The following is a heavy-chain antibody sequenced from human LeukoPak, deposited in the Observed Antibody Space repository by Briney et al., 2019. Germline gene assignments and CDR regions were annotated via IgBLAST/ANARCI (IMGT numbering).Heavy chain of an antibody. CDR2: ISSSGSTI. J-gene: IGHJ5*02. Sequence: GGSLRLSCAASGFSVSSNYMNWVRQAPGKGLEWVSYISSSGSTIYYADSVKGRFTISRDNAKNSLSLQMNSLRAEDTAVYYCARLPYYYDTSALSWGQGTLVTVSS. D-gene: IGHD3-22*01. CDR1: GFSVSSNY. CDR3: ARLPYYYDTSALS. V-gene: IGHV3-48*03.